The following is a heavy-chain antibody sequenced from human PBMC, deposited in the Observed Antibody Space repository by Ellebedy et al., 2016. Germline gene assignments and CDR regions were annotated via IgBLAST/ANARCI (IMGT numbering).Heavy chain of an antibody. Sequence: GESLKISCAASGFTFSDYYMSWIRQAPGKGLEWVSYISSSSSYTNYADSVKGRFTISRDNAKNSLYLQMNSLRDEDTAVYYCAREQYGYMDVWGKGTTVTVSS. J-gene: IGHJ6*03. CDR3: AREQYGYMDV. V-gene: IGHV3-11*06. CDR2: ISSSSSYT. D-gene: IGHD4-17*01. CDR1: GFTFSDYY.